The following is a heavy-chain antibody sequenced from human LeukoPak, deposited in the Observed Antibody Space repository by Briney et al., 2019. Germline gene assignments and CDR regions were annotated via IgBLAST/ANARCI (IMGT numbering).Heavy chain of an antibody. Sequence: PSETLSLTCTVSGGSISSYYWSWIRQPPGKGLEWIGYIYYSGSTNYNPSLKSRVTISVDTSKNQLSLKLSSVTAADTAVYYCARGARAVTYDYWGQGTLVTVSS. J-gene: IGHJ4*02. CDR2: IYYSGST. D-gene: IGHD4-17*01. CDR3: ARGARAVTYDY. V-gene: IGHV4-59*01. CDR1: GGSISSYY.